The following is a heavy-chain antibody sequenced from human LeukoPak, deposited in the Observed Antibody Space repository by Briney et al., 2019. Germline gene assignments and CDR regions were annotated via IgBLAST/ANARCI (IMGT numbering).Heavy chain of an antibody. V-gene: IGHV4-59*08. CDR1: GGSISNYY. Sequence: SETLSLTCTVSGGSISNYYCSWIRQPPGKGLEWIAYIYYSGTTNYNPSLKSRVTISVDTSKSQFSLKLSSVTAADTAVYYCARHRARDDNGGGTFDIWGQGTMVTVSS. CDR3: ARHRARDDNGGGTFDI. CDR2: IYYSGTT. D-gene: IGHD2-15*01. J-gene: IGHJ3*02.